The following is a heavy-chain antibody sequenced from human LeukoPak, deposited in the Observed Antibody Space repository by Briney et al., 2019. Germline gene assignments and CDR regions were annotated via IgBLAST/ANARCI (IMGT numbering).Heavy chain of an antibody. V-gene: IGHV4-34*01. CDR3: ARAVEGAFDI. Sequence: SETLSLTCAVYGGSFSGYYWSWIRQPPGKGLEWIGEINHSGSTNYNPSLKSRVTISVDTSKNQFSLKLSSVTAADTAVYYCARAVEGAFDIWGQGTMVTVSP. CDR2: INHSGST. J-gene: IGHJ3*02. CDR1: GGSFSGYY.